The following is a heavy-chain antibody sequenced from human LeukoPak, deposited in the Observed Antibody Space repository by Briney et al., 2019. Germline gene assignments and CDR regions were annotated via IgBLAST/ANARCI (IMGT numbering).Heavy chain of an antibody. CDR3: ARVERPRWLLSSWGAFDI. D-gene: IGHD3-3*01. J-gene: IGHJ3*02. V-gene: IGHV4-39*07. CDR2: IYYSGST. Sequence: SETLSLTCTVSGGSISSSSCYWGWIRQPPGKGLEWIGSIYYSGSTYYNPSLKSRVTISVDTSKNQFSLKLSSVTAADTAVYYCARVERPRWLLSSWGAFDIWGQGTMVTVSS. CDR1: GGSISSSSCY.